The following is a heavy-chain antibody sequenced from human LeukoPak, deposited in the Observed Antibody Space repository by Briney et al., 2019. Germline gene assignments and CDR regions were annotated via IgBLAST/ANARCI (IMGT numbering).Heavy chain of an antibody. D-gene: IGHD3-16*02. J-gene: IGHJ4*02. CDR3: ARGLGLRLGELSYRFDY. CDR2: INPNSGGT. V-gene: IGHV1-2*02. Sequence: ASVKVSCKASGYTFTGYYMHWVRQAPGQGLEWMGWINPNSGGTNYAQKFQGRVTMTRDTSISTAYMELSRLRSDDTAVYYCARGLGLRLGELSYRFDYWGQGTLVTVSS. CDR1: GYTFTGYY.